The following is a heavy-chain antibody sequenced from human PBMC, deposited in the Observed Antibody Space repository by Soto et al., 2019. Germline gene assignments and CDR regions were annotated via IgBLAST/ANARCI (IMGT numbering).Heavy chain of an antibody. V-gene: IGHV4-59*01. D-gene: IGHD5-18*01. J-gene: IGHJ6*03. CDR2: IYYSGST. CDR1: GGSISSYY. CDR3: ATSHRIQLWSKDCYYYYYMDV. Sequence: PSETLSLTCTVSGGSISSYYWSWIRQPPGKGLEWIGYIYYSGSTNYNPSLKSRVTISVDTSKNQFSLKLSSVTAADTAVYYCATSHRIQLWSKDCYYYYYMDVWGKGTTVTVSS.